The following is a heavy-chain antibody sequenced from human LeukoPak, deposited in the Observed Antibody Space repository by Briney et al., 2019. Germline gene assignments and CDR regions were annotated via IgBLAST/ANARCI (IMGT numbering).Heavy chain of an antibody. Sequence: SETLSLTCAVSGGSISSGGYSWSWIRQPPGKGLEWIGYIYHSGSTYYNPSLKSRVTISVDRSKNQFSLKLSSVTAADTAVYYCAGLYFWGQGILVTVSS. CDR1: GGSISSGGYS. D-gene: IGHD4/OR15-4a*01. J-gene: IGHJ4*02. CDR3: AGLYF. V-gene: IGHV4-30-2*01. CDR2: IYHSGST.